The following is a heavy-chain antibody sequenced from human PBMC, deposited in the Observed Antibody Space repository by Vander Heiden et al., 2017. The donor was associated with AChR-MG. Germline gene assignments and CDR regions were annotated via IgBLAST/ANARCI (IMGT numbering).Heavy chain of an antibody. CDR3: ARTFVTMRYSQTHFDY. Sequence: QVQLVQSGAEVKKPGSSVKVSCKASGGTFSSYAISWVRQAPGQGLEWMGGIIPIFGTANYAQKFQGRVTITADESTSTAYRELSSLRSEDTAVYYCARTFVTMRYSQTHFDYWGQGTLVTVSS. CDR2: IIPIFGTA. D-gene: IGHD3-10*01. J-gene: IGHJ4*02. CDR1: GGTFSSYA. V-gene: IGHV1-69*01.